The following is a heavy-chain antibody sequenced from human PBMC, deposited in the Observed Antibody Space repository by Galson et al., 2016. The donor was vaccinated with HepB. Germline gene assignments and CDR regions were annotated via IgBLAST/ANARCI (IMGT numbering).Heavy chain of an antibody. J-gene: IGHJ6*02. CDR2: IIPIFGTA. D-gene: IGHD3-22*01. Sequence: SVKVSCKASGDTFSSYAISWVRQAPGQGLEWMGGIIPIFGTANYAQKFQGRVTITAAESTTTSYMELSRLRSEDTAVYYCARVLYDYDSRGYYEDSYYYGMDVWGQGTTVTVSS. V-gene: IGHV1-69*13. CDR1: GDTFSSYA. CDR3: ARVLYDYDSRGYYEDSYYYGMDV.